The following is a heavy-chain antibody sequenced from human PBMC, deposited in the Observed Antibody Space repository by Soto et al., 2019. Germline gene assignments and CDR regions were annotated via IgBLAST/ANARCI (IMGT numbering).Heavy chain of an antibody. CDR3: ARHWDSSGSYYFDY. CDR2: ISAYNGNT. Sequence: ASVKVSCKASGYTFTSYGISWVRQAPGQGLEWMGWISAYNGNTNYAQKLQGRVTMTTDTSTSTAYMELRSLRSDDTAVYYCARHWDSSGSYYFDYWGQGTLVTVSS. V-gene: IGHV1-18*04. D-gene: IGHD3-22*01. CDR1: GYTFTSYG. J-gene: IGHJ4*02.